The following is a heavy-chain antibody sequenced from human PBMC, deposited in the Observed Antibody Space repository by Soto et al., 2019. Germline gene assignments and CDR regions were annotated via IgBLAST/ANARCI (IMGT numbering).Heavy chain of an antibody. CDR1: GFTFDDYA. V-gene: IGHV3-9*01. CDR2: ISWNRGSI. CDR3: AKDPRPSHDYGDCYFDY. D-gene: IGHD4-17*01. J-gene: IGHJ4*02. Sequence: PGGSLRLSCAASGFTFDDYAMHWVRQAPGKGLEWVSGISWNRGSIGYADSVKGRFTISRDNAKNSLYLQMNSLRAEDTALYYCAKDPRPSHDYGDCYFDYWGQGTLVTVSS.